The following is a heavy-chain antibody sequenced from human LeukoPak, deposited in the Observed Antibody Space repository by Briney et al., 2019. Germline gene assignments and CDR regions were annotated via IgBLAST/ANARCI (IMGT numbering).Heavy chain of an antibody. J-gene: IGHJ4*02. CDR1: GGSISSYY. V-gene: IGHV4-59*08. Sequence: PSEILSLTCTVSGGSISSYYWSWIRQPPGKGLEWIGYIYYSGSTNYNPSLKSRVTISVDTSKNQFSLKLSSVTAADTAVYYCAKFYGSGAPFDYWGQGTLVTVSS. CDR2: IYYSGST. D-gene: IGHD3-10*01. CDR3: AKFYGSGAPFDY.